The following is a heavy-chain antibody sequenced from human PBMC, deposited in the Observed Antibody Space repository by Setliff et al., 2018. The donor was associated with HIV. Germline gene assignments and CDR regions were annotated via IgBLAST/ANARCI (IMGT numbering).Heavy chain of an antibody. D-gene: IGHD1-26*01. CDR2: IYHSGNT. V-gene: IGHV4-4*02. Sequence: SETLSLTCAVSGGSISRSNRWSWVRQPPGKGLEWIGEIYHSGNTNYNPSLKSRVTVSVDKSKNQFSLKLSSVTAADTAVYYCARRGGSFPHDAFDIWGQGTMVTVSS. J-gene: IGHJ3*02. CDR3: ARRGGSFPHDAFDI. CDR1: GGSISRSNR.